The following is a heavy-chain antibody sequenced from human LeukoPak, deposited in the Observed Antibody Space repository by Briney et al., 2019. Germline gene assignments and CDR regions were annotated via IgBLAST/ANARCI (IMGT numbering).Heavy chain of an antibody. D-gene: IGHD3-3*01. CDR2: IYYSGST. Sequence: SETLSLTCTVSGGSISSSSYYWGWIRQPPGKGLEWIGSIYYSGSTYYNPSLKSRVTISVDTSKNQFSLKLSSVTAADTAVYYCASELASIFGVVDKDWFDPWGQGTLVTVSS. J-gene: IGHJ5*02. CDR1: GGSISSSSYY. CDR3: ASELASIFGVVDKDWFDP. V-gene: IGHV4-39*01.